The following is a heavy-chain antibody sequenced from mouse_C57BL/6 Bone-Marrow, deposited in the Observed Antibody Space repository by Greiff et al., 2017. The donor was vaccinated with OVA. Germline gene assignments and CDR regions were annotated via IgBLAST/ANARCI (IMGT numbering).Heavy chain of an antibody. CDR2: IWSGGST. CDR1: GFSLTSYG. CDR3: SSLTGAFAY. V-gene: IGHV2-2*01. D-gene: IGHD4-1*01. Sequence: VQLQQSGPGLVQPSQSLSITCTVSGFSLTSYGVHWVRQSPGKGLEWLGVIWSGGSTDYNAAFISRLSISKDNSKSQVFFKMNSLHADDTAIYVCSSLTGAFAYWGQGTLVTVSA. J-gene: IGHJ3*01.